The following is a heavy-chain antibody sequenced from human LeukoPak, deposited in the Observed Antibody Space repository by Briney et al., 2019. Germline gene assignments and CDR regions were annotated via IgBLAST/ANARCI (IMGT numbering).Heavy chain of an antibody. D-gene: IGHD4-17*01. V-gene: IGHV4-59*12. CDR2: IYYSGST. J-gene: IGHJ4*02. Sequence: SETLSLTCTVSGGSISSYYWSWIRQPPGKGLECIGYIYYSGSTNYNPSLKSRVTISVDTSKNQFSLKLSSVTAADTAVYYCARAVDDYGDSTSFDYWGQGTLVTVSS. CDR1: GGSISSYY. CDR3: ARAVDDYGDSTSFDY.